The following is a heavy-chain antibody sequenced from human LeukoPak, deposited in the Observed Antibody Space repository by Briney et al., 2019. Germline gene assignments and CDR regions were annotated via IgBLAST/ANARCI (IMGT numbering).Heavy chain of an antibody. CDR2: ISWNSGSV. V-gene: IGHV3-9*01. CDR1: GFSFDDYA. D-gene: IGHD3-10*01. CDR3: AKDHYYGSGNYLDY. J-gene: IGHJ4*02. Sequence: GGSLRLSCAASGFSFDDYAMHWVRHAPGKGLEWVSGISWNSGSVGYADSVKGRFTISRDNAKNSLYLQMNSLRAEDTALYYRAKDHYYGSGNYLDYWGQGTLVTVSS.